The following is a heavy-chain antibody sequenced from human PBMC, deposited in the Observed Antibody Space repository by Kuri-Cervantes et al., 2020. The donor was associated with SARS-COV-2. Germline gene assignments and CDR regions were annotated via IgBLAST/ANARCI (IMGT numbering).Heavy chain of an antibody. D-gene: IGHD4/OR15-4a*01. CDR2: ISLNGGSQ. V-gene: IGHV3-23*01. Sequence: GGSLRLSCAVSGFASSNSAMSWVRQAPGKGLEWVSSISLNGGSQYYADSVKGRFTISRDNSKNTLYLQMSSLRAEDTAVYSCAKVHSGDNAHFDYWGQGTLVTVSS. CDR3: AKVHSGDNAHFDY. CDR1: GFASSNSA. J-gene: IGHJ4*02.